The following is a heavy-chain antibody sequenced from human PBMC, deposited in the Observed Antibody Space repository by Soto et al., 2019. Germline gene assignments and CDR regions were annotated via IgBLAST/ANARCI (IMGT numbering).Heavy chain of an antibody. Sequence: EVQLVESGGGLVLPGTSLRLSCAASGFTFDDYAMHWVRQAPGKGLEWVSGISWNSDTVVYADSVKGRFTISRDNAKNALYLQMNSLRTEDTALLYCAQSLRRQRLTGWTHVFNIGGRGTMVTVSS. V-gene: IGHV3-9*01. J-gene: IGHJ3*02. CDR1: GFTFDDYA. CDR3: AQSLRRQRLTGWTHVFNI. D-gene: IGHD2-2*01. CDR2: ISWNSDTV.